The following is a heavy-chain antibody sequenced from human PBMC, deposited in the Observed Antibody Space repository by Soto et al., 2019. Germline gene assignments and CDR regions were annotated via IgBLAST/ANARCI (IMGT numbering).Heavy chain of an antibody. Sequence: EVQLVESGGGLVKPGGSLRVSCEASGFRFNSYSMNWVRQAPQKGLEWVSLIDARSNYIYYADSVKGRFTISRDNARNSLYLQMDSLRVEDTAVYYCVRENEMAGATSAFKYWGQGTPVTVSS. CDR1: GFRFNSYS. D-gene: IGHD1-26*01. J-gene: IGHJ4*02. CDR2: IDARSNYI. V-gene: IGHV3-21*02. CDR3: VRENEMAGATSAFKY.